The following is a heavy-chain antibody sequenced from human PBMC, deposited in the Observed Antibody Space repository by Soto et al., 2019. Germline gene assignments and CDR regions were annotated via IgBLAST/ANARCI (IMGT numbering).Heavy chain of an antibody. CDR2: IDPSDSQT. CDR3: ARQIYDSDTGPNFQYYFDS. D-gene: IGHD3-22*01. CDR1: GYSFAGYW. Sequence: GESLKISCKGSGYSFAGYWITWVRQKPVKGLEWMGRIDPSDSQTYYSPSFRGHVTISVTKSITTVFLQWSSLRASDTAMYYCARQIYDSDTGPNFQYYFDSWGQGTPVTVSS. V-gene: IGHV5-10-1*01. J-gene: IGHJ4*02.